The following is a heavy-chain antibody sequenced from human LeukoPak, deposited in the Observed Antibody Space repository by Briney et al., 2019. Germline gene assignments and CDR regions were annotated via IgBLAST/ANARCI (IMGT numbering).Heavy chain of an antibody. V-gene: IGHV3-30*02. CDR1: GFTFSSCG. CDR3: VKDDGWVQYAN. J-gene: IGHJ4*02. CDR2: IRYDGSNK. D-gene: IGHD5-24*01. Sequence: GGSLRLSCAASGFTFSSCGMHWVRQAPGKGLEWVAFIRYDGSNKYYADSVKGRFIISRDNSKNTVYPQMNSLSAEDAAVYYCVKDDGWVQYANWGQGTLVTVSS.